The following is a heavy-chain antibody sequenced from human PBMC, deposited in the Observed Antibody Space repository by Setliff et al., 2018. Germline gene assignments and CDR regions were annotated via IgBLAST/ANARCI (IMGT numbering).Heavy chain of an antibody. D-gene: IGHD2-21*02. J-gene: IGHJ6*02. CDR1: GFTFSNYG. V-gene: IGHV3-33*01. Sequence: GGSLRLSCVASGFTFSNYGMHWVRQAPGKGLEWVALIWNDGSSKFYGDSVKGRFTISRDNSKNTLYLQMDSLGAEDTAVYYCARNWVTAQHYYYGMDVWGQGTTGTVSS. CDR3: ARNWVTAQHYYYGMDV. CDR2: IWNDGSSK.